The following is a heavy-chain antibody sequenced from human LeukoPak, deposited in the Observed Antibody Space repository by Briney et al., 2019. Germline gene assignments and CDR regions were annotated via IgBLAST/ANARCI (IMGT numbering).Heavy chain of an antibody. CDR2: IYYSGST. D-gene: IGHD2-15*01. Sequence: SETLSLTCTVSGGSISSYYWSWIRQPPGKGLEWIGYIYYSGSTNYNPSLKSRVTISVDTSENQFSLKLSSVTAADTAVYYCAREIRYCSGGSCYRRFDIWGQGTMVTVSS. J-gene: IGHJ3*02. CDR1: GGSISSYY. V-gene: IGHV4-59*01. CDR3: AREIRYCSGGSCYRRFDI.